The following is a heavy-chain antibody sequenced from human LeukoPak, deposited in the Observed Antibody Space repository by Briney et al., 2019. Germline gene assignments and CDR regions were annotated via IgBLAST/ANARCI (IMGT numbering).Heavy chain of an antibody. CDR3: AKDPVVVIEDY. CDR2: ISGSGGST. CDR1: GFTLSSYG. J-gene: IGHJ4*02. D-gene: IGHD3-22*01. Sequence: GGSLRLSCAASGFTLSSYGMTWVRQAPGKGLEWVSGISGSGGSTYYADSVKGRFTISRDNSKNTLYLQMNSLRAEDTAVYYCAKDPVVVIEDYWGQGTLVTVSS. V-gene: IGHV3-23*01.